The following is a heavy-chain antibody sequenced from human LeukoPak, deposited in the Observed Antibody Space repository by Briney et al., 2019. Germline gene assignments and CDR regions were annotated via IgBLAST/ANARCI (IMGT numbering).Heavy chain of an antibody. V-gene: IGHV3-74*03. Sequence: GGSLRLSCVGSGFTISNYWMHWVRQAPGTGLVWVSRIHPDGSITTYADSVQGRFTISRDNSKSTLCLQMNSLRAEDTAVYYCAKQLGYCSDGSCYFPYWGQGTLVTVSS. CDR2: IHPDGSIT. CDR3: AKQLGYCSDGSCYFPY. CDR1: GFTISNYW. D-gene: IGHD2-15*01. J-gene: IGHJ4*02.